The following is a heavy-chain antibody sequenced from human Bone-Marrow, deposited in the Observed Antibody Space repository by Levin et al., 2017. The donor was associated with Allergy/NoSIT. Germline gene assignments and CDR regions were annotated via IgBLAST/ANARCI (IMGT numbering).Heavy chain of an antibody. CDR2: IYKSGTR. CDR1: GFNFSDNY. J-gene: IGHJ5*02. CDR3: QVGFWFDP. Sequence: GGSLRLSCAISGFNFSDNYLNWVRQSPGKGLAWVSVIYKSGTRYYADAVKGRFTVSRDEPRNMLYLQMDSLRPEDTALYYCQVGFWFDPRGQGTLVTVAS. V-gene: IGHV3-53*01.